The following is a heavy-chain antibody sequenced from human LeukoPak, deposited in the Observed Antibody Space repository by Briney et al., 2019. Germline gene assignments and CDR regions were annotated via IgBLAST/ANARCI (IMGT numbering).Heavy chain of an antibody. CDR3: AKGYDFWSGYYTDY. CDR1: GFTFSSYA. D-gene: IGHD3-3*01. V-gene: IGHV3-23*01. Sequence: PGGLRSFCCAAAGFTFSSYAMSWVRQAPGRGLELVSAISGSGGSTYYADSVKGRFTISRDNSKNTLYLQMNSLRAEDTAVYYCAKGYDFWSGYYTDYWGQGTLVTVSS. CDR2: ISGSGGST. J-gene: IGHJ4*02.